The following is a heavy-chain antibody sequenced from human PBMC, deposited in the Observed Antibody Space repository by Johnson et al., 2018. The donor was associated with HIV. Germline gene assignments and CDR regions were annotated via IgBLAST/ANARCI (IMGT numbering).Heavy chain of an antibody. D-gene: IGHD6-19*01. CDR1: GFTFDDYA. V-gene: IGHV3-30-3*01. Sequence: QMQLVESGGGLVQPGRSLRLSCAASGFTFDDYAMHWVRQAPGKGLEWVAVISYDGSNKYYADSVKGRFTISRDNSKNTLYLQMNSLRAEDTAMYYCARRRVAGDDAFDIWGQGTMVTVSS. J-gene: IGHJ3*02. CDR3: ARRRVAGDDAFDI. CDR2: ISYDGSNK.